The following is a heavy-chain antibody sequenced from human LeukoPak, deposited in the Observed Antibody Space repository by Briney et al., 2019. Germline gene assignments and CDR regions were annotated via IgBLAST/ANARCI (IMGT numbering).Heavy chain of an antibody. J-gene: IGHJ3*02. Sequence: TGGSLRLSCSASGFTFSTYAMHRVRQAPGKGLEYVSAISSNGGSTYYADSVKGRFTISRDNSKSTLYLQMSSLRAEDTAVYYCVVSYLYAFDIWGQGTMVTVSS. D-gene: IGHD5-18*01. CDR3: VVSYLYAFDI. V-gene: IGHV3-64D*09. CDR1: GFTFSTYA. CDR2: ISSNGGST.